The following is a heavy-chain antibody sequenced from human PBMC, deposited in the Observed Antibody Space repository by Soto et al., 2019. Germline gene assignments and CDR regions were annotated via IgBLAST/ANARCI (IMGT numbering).Heavy chain of an antibody. CDR3: AALKKYGDYSFDY. CDR1: GGSITSGDYY. D-gene: IGHD4-17*01. CDR2: IYYSGST. V-gene: IGHV4-30-4*01. Sequence: QVQLQESGPGLVKPSQTLSLTCTVSGGSITSGDYYWSWIRQPPGKGLEWIGYIYYSGSTYYNPSLNGRVTISVDTSKNQFSLKLSSVTAADTAVYYCAALKKYGDYSFDYWGQGTLVTVSS. J-gene: IGHJ4*02.